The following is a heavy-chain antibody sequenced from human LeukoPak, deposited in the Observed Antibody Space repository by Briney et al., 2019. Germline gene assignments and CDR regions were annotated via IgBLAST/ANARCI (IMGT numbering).Heavy chain of an antibody. V-gene: IGHV3-49*04. CDR1: GFTFGDYA. CDR2: IRSKAYGGTT. CDR3: TRVSGYCSGGSCYSVDY. J-gene: IGHJ4*02. D-gene: IGHD2-15*01. Sequence: GGSLRLSCTASGFTFGDYAMSWVRQAPGKGLEWVGFIRSKAYGGTTEYAASVKGRFTTSRDDSKSIAYLQMNSLKTEDTAVYYCTRVSGYCSGGSCYSVDYWGQGTLVTVSS.